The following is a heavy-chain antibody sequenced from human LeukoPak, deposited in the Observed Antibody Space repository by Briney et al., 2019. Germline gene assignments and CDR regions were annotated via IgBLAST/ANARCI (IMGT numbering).Heavy chain of an antibody. V-gene: IGHV1-2*02. CDR2: INPNSGGT. CDR3: ARATLEYSSGSNWFDP. D-gene: IGHD6-19*01. J-gene: IGHJ5*02. CDR1: GYTFTGYY. Sequence: GASVKVSCKASGYTFTGYYMHWVRQAPGQGLEWVGWINPNSGGTNYAQKFQGRVTMTRDTSISTAYMELSRLRSDDTAVYYCARATLEYSSGSNWFDPWGQGTLVTVSS.